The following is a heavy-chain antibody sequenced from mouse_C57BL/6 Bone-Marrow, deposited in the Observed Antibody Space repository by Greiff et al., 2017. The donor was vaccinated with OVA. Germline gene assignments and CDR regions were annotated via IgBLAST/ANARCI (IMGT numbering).Heavy chain of an antibody. CDR3: ARDWTYYYGRGAFAY. CDR2: ISYDGSN. V-gene: IGHV3-6*01. J-gene: IGHJ3*01. D-gene: IGHD1-1*01. Sequence: EVQLQQSGPGLVKPSQSLSLTCSVTGYSITSGYYWNWIRQFPGNKLEWMGYISYDGSNNYNPSLKNRISITRDTSKNQFFLKLNSVTTEDTATYYCARDWTYYYGRGAFAYWGQGTLVTVSA. CDR1: GYSITSGYY.